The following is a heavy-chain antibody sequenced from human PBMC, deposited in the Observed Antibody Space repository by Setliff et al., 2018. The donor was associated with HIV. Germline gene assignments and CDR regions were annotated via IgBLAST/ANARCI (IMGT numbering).Heavy chain of an antibody. CDR3: VRDWALRFSQSPSLPYFDI. Sequence: SETLSLTCHVFGYSINDGYHWGWIRQSPRKGLEWIGSSYNSGRASYNPSRRSRASLSIDTSKNRFSLRLNPVTAADTAVYYRVRDWALRFSQSPSLPYFDIVGQGILGTVSS. CDR2: SYNSGRA. D-gene: IGHD7-27*01. V-gene: IGHV4-38-2*02. CDR1: GYSINDGYH. J-gene: IGHJ4*01.